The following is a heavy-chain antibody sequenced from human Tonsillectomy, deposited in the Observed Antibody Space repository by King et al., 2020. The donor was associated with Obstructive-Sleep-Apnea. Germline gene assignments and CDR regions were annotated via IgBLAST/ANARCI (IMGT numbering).Heavy chain of an antibody. CDR3: ARENYDILTGRYYYYGMDV. D-gene: IGHD3-9*01. CDR1: GGSISSYY. J-gene: IGHJ6*02. V-gene: IGHV4-59*01. Sequence: QLQESGPGLVKPSETLSLTCTVSGGSISSYYWSWIRQPPGKGLELIGYIYYSGSTNYNPPLTIRVTISVDTSKNQFSLKLSPVTAADTAVFYCARENYDILTGRYYYYGMDVWGQGTTVTVSS. CDR2: IYYSGST.